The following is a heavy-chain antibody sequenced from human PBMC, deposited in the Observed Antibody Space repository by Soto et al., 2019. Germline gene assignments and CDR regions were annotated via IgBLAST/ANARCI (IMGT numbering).Heavy chain of an antibody. CDR3: AGLYPYESSGYHLNY. Sequence: SETLSLTCAVYGGSFSGYYWSWIRQPPGKGLEWIGEINHSGSTNYNPSLKSRVTISVDTSKNQFSLKLSSVTAADTAVFYCAGLYPYESSGYHLNYWGQGALVTVSS. CDR2: INHSGST. V-gene: IGHV4-34*01. CDR1: GGSFSGYY. D-gene: IGHD3-22*01. J-gene: IGHJ4*02.